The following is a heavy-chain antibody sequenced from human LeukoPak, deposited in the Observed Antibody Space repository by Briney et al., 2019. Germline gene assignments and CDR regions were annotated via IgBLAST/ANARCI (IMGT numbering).Heavy chain of an antibody. CDR1: GGSISSSSYY. V-gene: IGHV4-39*01. J-gene: IGHJ4*02. CDR2: IYYSGST. CDR3: ARGKKNGPPKYYFDY. D-gene: IGHD1-1*01. Sequence: PSETLSLTCTVSGGSISSSSYYWGWIRQPPGKGLEWIGNIYYSGSTYYNSSLKSRVTISVDTSKNQFSLKLSSVTAADTAVYYCARGKKNGPPKYYFDYWGQGTLVPVSS.